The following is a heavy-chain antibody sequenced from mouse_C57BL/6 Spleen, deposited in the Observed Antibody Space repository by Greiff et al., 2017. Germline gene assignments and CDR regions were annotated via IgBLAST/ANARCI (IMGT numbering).Heavy chain of an antibody. Sequence: EVQGVESGGGLVQPGGSMKLSCVASGFTFSNYWMNWVRQSPEKGLEWVAQIRLKSDNYATHYAESVKGRFTISRDDYKSSVYLQMNNLRAEDTGIYYCTEDYGSRWFAYWGQGTLVTVSA. CDR1: GFTFSNYW. CDR2: IRLKSDNYAT. CDR3: TEDYGSRWFAY. D-gene: IGHD1-1*01. J-gene: IGHJ3*01. V-gene: IGHV6-3*01.